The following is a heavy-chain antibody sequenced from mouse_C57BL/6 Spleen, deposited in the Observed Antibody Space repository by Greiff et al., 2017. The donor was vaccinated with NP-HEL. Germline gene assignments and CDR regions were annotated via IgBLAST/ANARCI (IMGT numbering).Heavy chain of an antibody. D-gene: IGHD2-5*01. J-gene: IGHJ2*01. CDR3: ARFYSNYYFDY. CDR2: IWSGGST. Sequence: QVQLQQSGPGLVQPSQSLSITCTVSGFSLTSYGVHWVRQSPGKGLEWLGVIWSGGSTDYNAAFISRLSISKDNSKSQVFFKMNSLQADDTAIYYCARFYSNYYFDYWGQGTTLTVSS. CDR1: GFSLTSYG. V-gene: IGHV2-2*01.